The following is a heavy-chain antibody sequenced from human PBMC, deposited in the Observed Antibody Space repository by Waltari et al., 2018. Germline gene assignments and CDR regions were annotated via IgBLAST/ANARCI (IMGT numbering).Heavy chain of an antibody. V-gene: IGHV3-23*01. CDR2: LGGNGGDR. Sequence: EVQLLESGGGLVPPGGSVRLSCAAAGFVFHNYGRGWVRQGPGKGLEWVASLGGNGGDRYYADSEKGRFTISRDNSESTLSLQMDNLRGEDTAIYYCAKVLRAFSSSPFHFYFDSWGQGTLVAVSS. D-gene: IGHD2-2*01. J-gene: IGHJ4*02. CDR1: GFVFHNYG. CDR3: AKVLRAFSSSPFHFYFDS.